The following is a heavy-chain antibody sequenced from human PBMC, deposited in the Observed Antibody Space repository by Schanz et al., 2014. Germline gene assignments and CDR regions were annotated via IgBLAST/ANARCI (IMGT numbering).Heavy chain of an antibody. CDR2: IGGSGSDT. J-gene: IGHJ4*02. CDR1: GFTFSSFA. Sequence: EVQLLESGGGLVQPGGSLRLSCEASGFTFSSFAMSWVRQAPGKGLEWVSYIGGSGSDTYYADSVRGRFTISRDNSKNMLYLQMTSLRADDTAVYYCAKKGGDYGSGSYQIIDDWGQGTLVTVSS. CDR3: AKKGGDYGSGSYQIIDD. V-gene: IGHV3-23*01. D-gene: IGHD3-10*01.